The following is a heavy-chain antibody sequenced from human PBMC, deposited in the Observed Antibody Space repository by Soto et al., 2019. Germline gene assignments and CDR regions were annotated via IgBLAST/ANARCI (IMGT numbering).Heavy chain of an antibody. D-gene: IGHD6-19*01. V-gene: IGHV4-59*01. CDR2: IYYSGST. CDR1: GGSISSYY. CDR3: AREGSGWYERHYGMDV. Sequence: PSETLSLTCTVSGGSISSYYWSWIRQPPGKGLEWIGYIYYSGSTNYNPSLKSRVTISVDTSKNQFSLKLSSVTAADTAVYYCAREGSGWYERHYGMDVWGQGTTVTVPS. J-gene: IGHJ6*02.